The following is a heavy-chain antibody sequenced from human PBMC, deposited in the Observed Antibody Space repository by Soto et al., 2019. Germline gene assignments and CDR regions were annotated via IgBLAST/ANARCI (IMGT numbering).Heavy chain of an antibody. CDR1: GFTFSSYG. CDR3: ARDQRKLYCTNGVCYTGAAFQI. CDR2: IWYDGSNK. D-gene: IGHD2-8*01. J-gene: IGHJ3*02. Sequence: QVQLVESGGAVVQPGRSLRLSCAASGFTFSSYGMHWVRQAPGKGLEWVAVIWYDGSNKYYADSVKGRFTISRDNSKNTLYLQMNRLRAKDTAVYYCARDQRKLYCTNGVCYTGAAFQIWGQGTMVTVSS. V-gene: IGHV3-33*01.